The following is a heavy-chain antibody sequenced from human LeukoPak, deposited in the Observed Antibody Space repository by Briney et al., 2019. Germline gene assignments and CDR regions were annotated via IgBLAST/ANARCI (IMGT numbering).Heavy chain of an antibody. Sequence: ASVTVSCKASGYTFTSYDINWVRQATGQGLEWMGWMNPNSGNTGYAQKFQGRVTMTRNTSTSTAYMELSSLRSEDTAVYYCARGPSYVVTFGGVINWFDPWGQGTLVTVSS. CDR2: MNPNSGNT. J-gene: IGHJ5*02. CDR1: GYTFTSYD. D-gene: IGHD3-16*01. CDR3: ARGPSYVVTFGGVINWFDP. V-gene: IGHV1-8*01.